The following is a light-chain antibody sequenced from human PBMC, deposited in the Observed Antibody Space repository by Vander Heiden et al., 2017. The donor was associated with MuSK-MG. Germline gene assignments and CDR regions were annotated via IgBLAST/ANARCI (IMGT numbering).Light chain of an antibody. CDR3: QQDDNLPIT. CDR1: QDISNY. Sequence: DSQMTQSPSSLSASVGDRVTITCQASQDISNYLNWYQQKPGKAPKLLIYDASNLETGVPSRFSGSGSGADFTFTISSLQPEDIATYYCQQDDNLPITFGQGTQLEIK. J-gene: IGKJ5*01. V-gene: IGKV1-33*01. CDR2: DAS.